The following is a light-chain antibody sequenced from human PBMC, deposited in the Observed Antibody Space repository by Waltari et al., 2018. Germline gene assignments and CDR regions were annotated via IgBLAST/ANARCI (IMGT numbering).Light chain of an antibody. V-gene: IGKV3-11*01. CDR1: QSVTTY. Sequence: DIVLTQSPAILSLSPGERASLSCRASQSVTTYLAWYQQKPGQAPRLLIYDTSNRATGVPARFSGSGFGTDFTLTISNLEPEDFAVYYCQQRRNWPLTFGGGTKVEIK. CDR3: QQRRNWPLT. J-gene: IGKJ4*01. CDR2: DTS.